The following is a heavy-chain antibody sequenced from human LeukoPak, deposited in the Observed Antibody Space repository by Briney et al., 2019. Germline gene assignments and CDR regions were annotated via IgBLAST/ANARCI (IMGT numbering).Heavy chain of an antibody. J-gene: IGHJ4*02. CDR1: GFTFSNYA. CDR2: ISGSGGST. CDR3: AKGLTGTTAY. V-gene: IGHV3-23*01. D-gene: IGHD1-7*01. Sequence: GGSLRLSCAASGFTFSNYAMNWVRQAPGKGLEWVSAISGSGGSTYYADSVKGRFTISRDNSKNTLYLQMNSLRAEDTAVYYCAKGLTGTTAYWGQGTLVTVSS.